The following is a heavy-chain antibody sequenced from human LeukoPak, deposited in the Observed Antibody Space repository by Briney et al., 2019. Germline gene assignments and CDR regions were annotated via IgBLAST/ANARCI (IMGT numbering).Heavy chain of an antibody. D-gene: IGHD5-12*01. J-gene: IGHJ4*02. CDR2: INHSGST. CDR1: GGSFSGYY. Sequence: SETLSLTCAVYGGSFSGYYWSWIRQPPGKGLEWIGEINHSGSTNYNPSLKSRVTISVDTSKNQFSLKLSSVTAADTAVYYCARGLSWLRLGYWGQGTLVTVSS. V-gene: IGHV4-34*01. CDR3: ARGLSWLRLGY.